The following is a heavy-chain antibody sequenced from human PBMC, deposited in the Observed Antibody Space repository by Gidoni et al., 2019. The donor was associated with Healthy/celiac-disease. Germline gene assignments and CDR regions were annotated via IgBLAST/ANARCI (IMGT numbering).Heavy chain of an antibody. CDR3: AKGVSAADY. J-gene: IGHJ4*02. D-gene: IGHD3-3*01. CDR1: GFTFSSYG. Sequence: QVQLVESGGGVVQPGRSLRPPCAASGFTFSSYGMHGVRQAPGKGLEWVAVIWYDGSNKYYADSVKGRFTISRDISKNTLYLQMNSLRAEDTAVYYCAKGVSAADYWGQGTLVTVSS. CDR2: IWYDGSNK. V-gene: IGHV3-33*06.